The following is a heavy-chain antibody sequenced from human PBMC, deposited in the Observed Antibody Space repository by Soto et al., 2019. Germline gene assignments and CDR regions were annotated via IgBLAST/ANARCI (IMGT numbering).Heavy chain of an antibody. Sequence: QVQLQQWGAGLLKPSETLSLTCAVYGGSFSGYYWSWIRQPPGKGLEWIGEINHSGSTNYNPSLKRRVTISVDTAKNQFSLKLSSVTAADTAVYYCARTPYGDYGLFDYWGQGTLVTVSS. D-gene: IGHD4-17*01. CDR3: ARTPYGDYGLFDY. J-gene: IGHJ4*02. V-gene: IGHV4-34*01. CDR1: GGSFSGYY. CDR2: INHSGST.